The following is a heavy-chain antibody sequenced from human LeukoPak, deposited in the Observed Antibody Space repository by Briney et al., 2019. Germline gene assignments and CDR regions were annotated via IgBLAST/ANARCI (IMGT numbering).Heavy chain of an antibody. V-gene: IGHV3-48*02. CDR2: ISSSSTI. CDR3: APHRDGSYPFDY. D-gene: IGHD1-26*01. Sequence: GGSLRLSCAASGFTFSSYSLNWVRQAPGKGLEWVSYISSSSTIYYAASVKGRFTISRDSAKNSLYLQMNGLRDEDTAVYYCAPHRDGSYPFDYWGQGTLVTVSS. CDR1: GFTFSSYS. J-gene: IGHJ4*02.